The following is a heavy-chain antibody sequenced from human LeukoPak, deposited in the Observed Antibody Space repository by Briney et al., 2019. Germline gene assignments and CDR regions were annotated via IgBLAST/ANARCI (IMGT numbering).Heavy chain of an antibody. CDR2: ISSGSTYT. V-gene: IGHV3-11*06. CDR3: ATSLRTGGIFDY. J-gene: IGHJ4*02. CDR1: GFTFTDYY. D-gene: IGHD2-15*01. Sequence: PGGSLRLSCAASGFTFTDYYMSWIRQAPGKGLEWVSYISSGSTYTNYADSVKGRFTISRDNAKNSLYLQMNSLRAEDTAVYYCATSLRTGGIFDYWGQGTLVTVSS.